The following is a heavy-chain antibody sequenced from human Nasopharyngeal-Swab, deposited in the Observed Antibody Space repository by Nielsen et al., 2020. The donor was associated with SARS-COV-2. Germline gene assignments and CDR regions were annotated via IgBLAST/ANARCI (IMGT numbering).Heavy chain of an antibody. Sequence: SLKISCAASGFTFDDYAIHWVRQAPGKGLEWVSGISWNSGSTGYADSVKGRFTISRDNAKNSLYLQMNSLRAEDTALYYCAKDNNPYYYDSSGYAFDIWGQGTMVTVSS. D-gene: IGHD3-22*01. CDR3: AKDNNPYYYDSSGYAFDI. V-gene: IGHV3-9*01. CDR1: GFTFDDYA. CDR2: ISWNSGST. J-gene: IGHJ3*02.